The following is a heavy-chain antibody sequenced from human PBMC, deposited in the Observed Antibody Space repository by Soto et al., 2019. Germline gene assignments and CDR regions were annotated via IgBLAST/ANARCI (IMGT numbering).Heavy chain of an antibody. J-gene: IGHJ6*02. CDR3: PASWVGCGGFNYCGMDA. D-gene: IGHD2-21*01. Sequence: QVQLQESGPGLVKPSQTLSLTCSVSGASISSGGYYWNWIRQHPGKGLEWIGYIYYSGTTYYNPSPSCRVTVSVDSSKIRPSPKLRSGTAPDPAVYYCPASWVGCGGFNYCGMDAWGQGTPVTVSS. V-gene: IGHV4-31*03. CDR2: IYYSGTT. CDR1: GASISSGGYY.